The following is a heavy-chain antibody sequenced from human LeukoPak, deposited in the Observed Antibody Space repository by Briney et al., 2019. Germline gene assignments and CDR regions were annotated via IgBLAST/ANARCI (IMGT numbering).Heavy chain of an antibody. J-gene: IGHJ4*02. CDR2: INHSGST. D-gene: IGHD6-13*01. V-gene: IGHV4-34*01. CDR3: ARAWRRIAAAGTPFDY. Sequence: SETLSLTCAVYGGSFSGYYWSWIRQPPGKGLEWIGEINHSGSTNYSPSLKSRVTISVDTSKNQFSLKLSSVTAADTAVYYCARAWRRIAAAGTPFDYWGQGTLVTVSS. CDR1: GGSFSGYY.